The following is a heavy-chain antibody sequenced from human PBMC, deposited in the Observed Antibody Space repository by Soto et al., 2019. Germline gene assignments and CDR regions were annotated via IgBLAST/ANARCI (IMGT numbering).Heavy chain of an antibody. Sequence: SETLSLTCTVSGGSITSYYWSWIRQPPGKGPEWIGYIYYSGSTNYNPSLKSRVTIAVDTSMNQFSLELSSVTAADTAVYYCARHKAPNYGSFDYWGQGTLVTVSS. CDR3: ARHKAPNYGSFDY. CDR1: GGSITSYY. CDR2: IYYSGST. J-gene: IGHJ4*02. D-gene: IGHD3-10*01. V-gene: IGHV4-59*08.